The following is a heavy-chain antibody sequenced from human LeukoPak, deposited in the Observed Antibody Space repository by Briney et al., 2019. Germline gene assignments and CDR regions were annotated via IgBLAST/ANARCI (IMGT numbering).Heavy chain of an antibody. Sequence: SETLSLTCTVSGVSISSGGYYWSWIRQHPGKGLEWIGYIYYSGSTYYNPSLKSRVTISVDTSKNQFSLKLSSVTAADTAVYYCARDDDSSGYYIDWGQGTLVTVSS. D-gene: IGHD3-22*01. CDR3: ARDDDSSGYYID. CDR1: GVSISSGGYY. J-gene: IGHJ4*02. V-gene: IGHV4-31*03. CDR2: IYYSGST.